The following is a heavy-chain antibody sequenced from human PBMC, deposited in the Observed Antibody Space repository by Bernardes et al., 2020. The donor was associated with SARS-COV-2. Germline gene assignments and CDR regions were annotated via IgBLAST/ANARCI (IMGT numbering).Heavy chain of an antibody. V-gene: IGHV3-30*01. Sequence: SLRLSCAASGFTFSTYAMHWVRQAPGKGLEWVAVISYDGSNKYYADSVKGRFTISRDNSKNTLYLQMNSLRAEDTAVYYCARDYFDSSGYFGDYYYYGMDVWGQGTTVTVSS. CDR2: ISYDGSNK. J-gene: IGHJ6*02. CDR1: GFTFSTYA. CDR3: ARDYFDSSGYFGDYYYYGMDV. D-gene: IGHD3-22*01.